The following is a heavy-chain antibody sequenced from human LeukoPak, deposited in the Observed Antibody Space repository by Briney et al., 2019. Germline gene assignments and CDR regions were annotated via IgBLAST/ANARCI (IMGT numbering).Heavy chain of an antibody. CDR1: GFTFSSYW. Sequence: GGSLRLSCAASGFTFSSYWMSWVRQAPGKGLEWVSYISSSSSTIYYADSVKGRFTISRDNAKNSLYLQMNSLRAEDTAVYYCARSIDYWGQGTLVTVSS. CDR3: ARSIDY. J-gene: IGHJ4*02. CDR2: ISSSSSTI. V-gene: IGHV3-48*04.